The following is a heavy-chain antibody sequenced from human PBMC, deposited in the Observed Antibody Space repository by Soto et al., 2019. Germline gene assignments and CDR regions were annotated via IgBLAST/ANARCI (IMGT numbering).Heavy chain of an antibody. CDR3: ARSVSFRYQLLKRGMDV. Sequence: QVQLVQFGAEVKKPGSSVTVSCKASGGTFSSYAISWVRQAPGQGLEWMGGIIPIFATANYAQKFQGRVMITVDESTSTAYMELSSLRSEDTAVYYCARSVSFRYQLLKRGMDVWGQGTTVTVSS. D-gene: IGHD2-2*01. J-gene: IGHJ6*02. CDR1: GGTFSSYA. CDR2: IIPIFATA. V-gene: IGHV1-69*01.